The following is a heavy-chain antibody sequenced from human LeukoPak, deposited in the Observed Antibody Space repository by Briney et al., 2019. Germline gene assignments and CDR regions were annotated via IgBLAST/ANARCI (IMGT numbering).Heavy chain of an antibody. CDR1: GYTFTSYG. V-gene: IGHV1-18*01. J-gene: IGHJ3*02. D-gene: IGHD6-19*01. Sequence: ASVKVSCKASGYTFTSYGISWVRQAPGQGLEWMGWISAYNGNTNYAQKLQGRVTMTTDTSTSTAYMELRSLRSDDTAVYYCSRDFTSGWYPKDVFDIWGQGTMVTVSS. CDR3: SRDFTSGWYPKDVFDI. CDR2: ISAYNGNT.